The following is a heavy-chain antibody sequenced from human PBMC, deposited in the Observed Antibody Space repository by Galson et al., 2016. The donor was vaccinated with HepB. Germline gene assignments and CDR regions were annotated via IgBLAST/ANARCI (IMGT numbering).Heavy chain of an antibody. Sequence: SLRLSCAASGFTFSGSAMHWVRQASGKGLEWVGRIRSKANNYATAYAASVKGRFTISRDDSKNTAYLQMNSLKTEDTAVYYCVKKVAGSYPFDIWGQGTLVTVSS. V-gene: IGHV3-73*01. CDR2: IRSKANNYAT. J-gene: IGHJ4*02. CDR1: GFTFSGSA. D-gene: IGHD1-26*01. CDR3: VKKVAGSYPFDI.